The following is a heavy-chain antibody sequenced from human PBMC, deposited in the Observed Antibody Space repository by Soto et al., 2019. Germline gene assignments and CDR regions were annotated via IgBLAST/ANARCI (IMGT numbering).Heavy chain of an antibody. D-gene: IGHD2-15*01. CDR2: IVGSGGRA. CDR3: AAVSGGSSYYSTDV. V-gene: IGHV3-23*01. Sequence: GGSLRLSCAASGFAFSSYAMNWVRQAPGKGLEWVSGIVGSGGRAFYADSVKGRFTISRDNSKNTLYLEMNNLRAEDTAIYYFAAVSGGSSYYSTDVWGQGTTVTVSS. J-gene: IGHJ6*02. CDR1: GFAFSSYA.